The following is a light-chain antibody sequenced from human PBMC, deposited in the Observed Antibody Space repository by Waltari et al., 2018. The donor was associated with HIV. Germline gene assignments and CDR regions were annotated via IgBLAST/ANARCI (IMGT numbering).Light chain of an antibody. CDR1: RTISTY. V-gene: IGKV1-39*01. CDR3: QQSYSSPLT. CDR2: ATS. Sequence: DIQLTQSPSSLSASVGDRVTIACRASRTISTYLNWYQQKPGQAPKLLISATSSLQSGVPSRFSGSASGTDFTLTIDSLQPEDYATYYCQQSYSSPLTFGPGTKVDIK. J-gene: IGKJ3*01.